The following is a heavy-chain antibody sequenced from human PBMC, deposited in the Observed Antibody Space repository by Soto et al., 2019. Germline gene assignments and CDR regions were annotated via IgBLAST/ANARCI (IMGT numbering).Heavy chain of an antibody. J-gene: IGHJ6*02. Sequence: GASVKVSCKASGGTFSSYAISWVRQAPGQGLEWMGGIIPIFGTANYAQKFQGRVTITADESTSTAYMELSSLRSEDTAVYYCASSRKKVVVIKSYYYYYGMDVWGQGTTVTVSS. CDR2: IIPIFGTA. V-gene: IGHV1-69*13. D-gene: IGHD3-22*01. CDR3: ASSRKKVVVIKSYYYYYGMDV. CDR1: GGTFSSYA.